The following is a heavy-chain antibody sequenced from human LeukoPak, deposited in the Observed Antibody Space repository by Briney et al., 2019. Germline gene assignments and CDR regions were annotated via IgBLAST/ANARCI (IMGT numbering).Heavy chain of an antibody. D-gene: IGHD3-22*01. CDR3: ARDGYYDSSGYYSVQH. CDR2: IIPIFGTA. J-gene: IGHJ1*01. V-gene: IGHV1-69*13. Sequence: SVKVSCKASGGTFSSYAISWVRQAPGQELEWMGGIIPIFGTANYAQKFQGRVTITADESTSTAYMELSSLRSEDTAVYYCARDGYYDSSGYYSVQHCGQGTLLTVSS. CDR1: GGTFSSYA.